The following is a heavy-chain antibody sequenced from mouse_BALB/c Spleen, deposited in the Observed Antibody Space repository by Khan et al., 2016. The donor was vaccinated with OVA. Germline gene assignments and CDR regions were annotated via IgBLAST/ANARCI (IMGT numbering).Heavy chain of an antibody. CDR2: INSNGGST. J-gene: IGHJ2*01. Sequence: EVELVESGGGLVQPGGSLKLSCAASGFTFNNYGMSWVRQTPDKRLELVATINSNGGSTYFPDSVKGRFTISRDNGKNTLYLQMSSLKSEDTAMYYCSRDGYYETYFDYWGRGTTLTVSS. CDR3: SRDGYYETYFDY. CDR1: GFTFNNYG. D-gene: IGHD2-3*01. V-gene: IGHV5-6-3*01.